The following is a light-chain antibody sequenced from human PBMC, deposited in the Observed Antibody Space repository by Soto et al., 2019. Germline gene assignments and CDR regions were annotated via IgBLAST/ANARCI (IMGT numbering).Light chain of an antibody. CDR1: QSISTY. J-gene: IGKJ2*01. CDR2: HAS. Sequence: DIQMTQSPSTLSASVGDRVTITCRASQSISTYLAWYQQKPGKAPKLLIHHASNLESGVPSRFSGSGSGTEFTLTISSLQPDDFATYYCQQYNRYSYTFGQGTKVDIK. V-gene: IGKV1-5*01. CDR3: QQYNRYSYT.